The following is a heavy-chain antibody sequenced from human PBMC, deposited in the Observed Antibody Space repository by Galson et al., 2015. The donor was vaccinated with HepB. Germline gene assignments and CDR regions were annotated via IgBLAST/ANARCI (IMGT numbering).Heavy chain of an antibody. D-gene: IGHD3-22*01. CDR2: ISSGGST. CDR1: GFPVSNSY. V-gene: IGHV3-53*01. J-gene: IGHJ3*01. Sequence: SLRLSCAASGFPVSNSYMTWIRQAPGKGLEWVSLISSGGSTYYADSVKGRFTISRDNSKNTLFLQMNSLRAEDTAMYYCARDDDGSGYQRTFDLWGQGTMVTVSS. CDR3: ARDDDGSGYQRTFDL.